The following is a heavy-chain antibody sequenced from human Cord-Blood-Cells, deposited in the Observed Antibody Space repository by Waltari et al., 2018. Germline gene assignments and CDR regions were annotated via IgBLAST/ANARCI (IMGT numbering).Heavy chain of an antibody. CDR1: GGSFSGYY. J-gene: IGHJ4*02. V-gene: IGHV4-34*01. D-gene: IGHD6-13*01. CDR2: INHSGST. CDR3: ARGHIAAAGSALDY. Sequence: QVQLQQWGAGLFKPSATLSLTCAVHGGSFSGYYWSWIRQPPGKGLEWIGEINHSGSTNYNPSLKSRVTISVDTSKNQFSLKLSSVTAADTAVYYCARGHIAAAGSALDYWGQGTLVTVSS.